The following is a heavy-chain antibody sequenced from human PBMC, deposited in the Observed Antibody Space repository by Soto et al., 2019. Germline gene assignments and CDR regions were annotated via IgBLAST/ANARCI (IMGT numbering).Heavy chain of an antibody. CDR3: ARDRLVSGSYYYYYGMDV. V-gene: IGHV1-69*05. CDR2: IIPIFGTA. D-gene: IGHD1-26*01. Sequence: QVQLVQSGAEVKKPGSSVKVSCKASGGTFSSYAISWVRQAPGQGLEWMGGIIPIFGTANYAQKFQGSVTLTPADSTRPPYMALGRLRSEDTAVYYCARDRLVSGSYYYYYGMDVWGQGPTVTVSS. J-gene: IGHJ6*02. CDR1: GGTFSSYA.